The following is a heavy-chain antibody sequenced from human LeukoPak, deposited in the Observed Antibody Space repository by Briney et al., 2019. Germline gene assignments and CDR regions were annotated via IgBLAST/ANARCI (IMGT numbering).Heavy chain of an antibody. CDR1: GFTFSSYA. V-gene: IGHV3-30-3*01. CDR2: ISYDGSNK. D-gene: IGHD5-18*01. CDR3: ARGPGYSYGYGYFDY. J-gene: IGHJ4*02. Sequence: SGGSLRLSCAASGFTFSSYAMHWVRQAPGKGLEWVAVISYDGSNKYYADSVKGRFTISRDNSKNTLYLQMNSLRAEDTAVYYCARGPGYSYGYGYFDYWGQGTLVTVSS.